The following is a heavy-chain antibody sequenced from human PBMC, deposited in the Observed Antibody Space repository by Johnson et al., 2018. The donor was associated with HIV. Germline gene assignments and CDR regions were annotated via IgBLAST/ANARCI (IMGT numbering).Heavy chain of an antibody. CDR1: GFTFSNAW. D-gene: IGHD1-7*01. Sequence: QVQLVESGGGLVKPGGSLRLSCAASGFTFSNAWMHWVRQAPGKGLEWVAVISYDGSNKYYADSVKGRFTISRDNSKNTLYVQMNSLRDDDTAVYYCARDRTYNLNYDGGDAFDSWGQGTMVTVSS. CDR3: ARDRTYNLNYDGGDAFDS. V-gene: IGHV3-30*03. CDR2: ISYDGSNK. J-gene: IGHJ3*02.